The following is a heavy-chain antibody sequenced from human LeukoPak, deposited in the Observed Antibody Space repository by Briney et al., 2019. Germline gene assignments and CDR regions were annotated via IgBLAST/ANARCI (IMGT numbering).Heavy chain of an antibody. Sequence: SETLSLTCAVYGGSFSRYYWSWIRQPPGKGLQWIGEINHNGSTNNNPSLKSRVTISVDRSKNQFSLKLNSVTAADTAMYYCARASQLVISRRGNWFDPWGQGTLVTVSS. CDR3: ARASQLVISRRGNWFDP. CDR1: GGSFSRYY. V-gene: IGHV4-34*01. CDR2: INHNGST. J-gene: IGHJ5*02. D-gene: IGHD6-6*01.